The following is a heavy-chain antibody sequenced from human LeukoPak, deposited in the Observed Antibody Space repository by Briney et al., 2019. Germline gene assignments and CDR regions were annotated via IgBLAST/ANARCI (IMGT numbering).Heavy chain of an antibody. D-gene: IGHD1-26*01. CDR1: GFTFTDYY. J-gene: IGHJ4*02. CDR2: ISPTSSTI. V-gene: IGHV3-11*04. Sequence: GGSLRLSCAASGFTFTDYYMSWIRQAPRKGLEWLSYISPTSSTIYYADSVKGRFTISRDNAKNSLYLQMNSLRAEDTAVYYCARDRGGSYSAIDYWGQGTLVTVSS. CDR3: ARDRGGSYSAIDY.